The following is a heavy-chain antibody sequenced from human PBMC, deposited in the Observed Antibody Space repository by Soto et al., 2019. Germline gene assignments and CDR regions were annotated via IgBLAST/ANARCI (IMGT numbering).Heavy chain of an antibody. V-gene: IGHV1-3*01. CDR2: INAAIGNT. CDR3: ARRNVYGSGSYSFDY. CDR1: GYTFTNYA. D-gene: IGHD3-10*01. J-gene: IGHJ4*02. Sequence: QVQLVQSGAEVKKPGASVKVSCKASGYTFTNYAMHWVRQAPGQRLEWMGWINAAIGNTKYSQKFQGSVTIIRDTSANTAYMELSSLRSEDTAVYYCARRNVYGSGSYSFDYWGQGTLVTVSS.